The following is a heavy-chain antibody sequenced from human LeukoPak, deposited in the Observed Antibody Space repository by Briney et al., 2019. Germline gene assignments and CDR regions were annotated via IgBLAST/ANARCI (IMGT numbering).Heavy chain of an antibody. V-gene: IGHV1-69*02. CDR3: ARDAPYSSSSGLENDY. CDR2: IIPILGIA. CDR1: GGTFSSYT. D-gene: IGHD6-6*01. J-gene: IGHJ4*02. Sequence: SVKVSCKASGGTFSSYTISWVRQAPGQGLEWMGRIIPILGIANYAQKFQGRVTITAGKSTSTAYMELSSLRSEDTAVYYCARDAPYSSSSGLENDYWGQGTLVTVSS.